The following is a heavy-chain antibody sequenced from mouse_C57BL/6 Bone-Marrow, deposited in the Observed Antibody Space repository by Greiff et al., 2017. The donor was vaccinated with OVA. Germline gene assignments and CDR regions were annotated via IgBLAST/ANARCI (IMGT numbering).Heavy chain of an antibody. CDR3: ARERVVPFAY. Sequence: VQLQQPGAELVKPGASVKLSCKASGYTFTSYWMHWVKQRPGQGLEWIGMIHPNSGSTNYNEKLKSKATLTVEKSSSTAYRQLSSLTSEDSAVYYCARERVVPFAYWGQGTLVTVSA. D-gene: IGHD1-1*01. J-gene: IGHJ3*01. CDR2: IHPNSGST. CDR1: GYTFTSYW. V-gene: IGHV1-64*01.